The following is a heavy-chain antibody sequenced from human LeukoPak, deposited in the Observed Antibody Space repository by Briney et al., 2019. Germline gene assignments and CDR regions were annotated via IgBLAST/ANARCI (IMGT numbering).Heavy chain of an antibody. D-gene: IGHD6-19*01. CDR2: IYPKSGVT. CDR1: AYTLSGYY. V-gene: IGHV1-2*02. Sequence: ASVQVSCKASAYTLSGYYMHWVRQAPGQGLEWMGWIYPKSGVTNYAQKFQGRVTMTWDTSINTTFMELSRLRSDDTAVYYCARRIAVAGSPVYYFDYWGQGTLVTVCS. J-gene: IGHJ4*02. CDR3: ARRIAVAGSPVYYFDY.